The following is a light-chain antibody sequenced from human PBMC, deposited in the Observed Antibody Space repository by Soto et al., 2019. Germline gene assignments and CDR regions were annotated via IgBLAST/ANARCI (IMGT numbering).Light chain of an antibody. Sequence: QSVLTQPASVSGSPGQSITISCSGTSNDVGSFNLVSWYQQHPGKVPKLMIYEATKRPSGVSNCFSGSKSGNTASMTISGLQAEDEADYYCCSYARSSTVVFGGGTKVTVL. J-gene: IGLJ2*01. CDR1: SNDVGSFNL. CDR3: CSYARSSTVV. CDR2: EAT. V-gene: IGLV2-23*01.